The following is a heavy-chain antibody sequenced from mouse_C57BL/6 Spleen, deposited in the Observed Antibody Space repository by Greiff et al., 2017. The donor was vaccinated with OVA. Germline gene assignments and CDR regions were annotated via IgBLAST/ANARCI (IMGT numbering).Heavy chain of an antibody. CDR3: AREGYYLYAMDY. J-gene: IGHJ4*01. V-gene: IGHV5-17*01. Sequence: EVMLVESGGGLVKPGGSLKLSCAASGFTFSDYGMHWVRQAPEKGLEWVAYISSGSSTIYYADTVKGRFTISRDNAKNTLFLQMTSLRSEDTAMYYCAREGYYLYAMDYWGQGTSVTVSS. D-gene: IGHD2-3*01. CDR1: GFTFSDYG. CDR2: ISSGSSTI.